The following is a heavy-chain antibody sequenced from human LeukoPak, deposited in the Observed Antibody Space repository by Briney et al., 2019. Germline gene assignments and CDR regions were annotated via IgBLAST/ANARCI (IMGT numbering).Heavy chain of an antibody. Sequence: GGSLRLSCAASGFTFGSYGMNWVRQAPGKGLEWVSSISSSSSYIYYADLVKGRFTISRDNAKNSLYLQMNSLRAEDTAVYYCASRYYDSSGYDSGGREPLVTVP. CDR2: ISSSSSYI. J-gene: IGHJ4*02. V-gene: IGHV3-21*01. D-gene: IGHD3-22*01. CDR3: ASRYYDSSGYDS. CDR1: GFTFGSYG.